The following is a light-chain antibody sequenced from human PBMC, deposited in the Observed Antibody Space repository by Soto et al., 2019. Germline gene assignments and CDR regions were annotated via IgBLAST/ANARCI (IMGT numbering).Light chain of an antibody. J-gene: IGLJ3*02. CDR2: GTN. V-gene: IGLV7-43*01. Sequence: QAVVTQEPSLTVSPGGTVTLTCASSTGAVTSGYFPNWFQQKPGQAPRALIYGTNNKHSWTPARFSGSLLGGKAALTLSGVQPEDEAEYYCLPYYSDAVLWVFGGGTKLTVL. CDR3: LPYYSDAVLWV. CDR1: TGAVTSGYF.